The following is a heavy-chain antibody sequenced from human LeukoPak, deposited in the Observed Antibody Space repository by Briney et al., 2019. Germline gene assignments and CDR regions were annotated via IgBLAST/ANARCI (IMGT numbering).Heavy chain of an antibody. CDR1: GDSISSSIYY. Sequence: SETLSLTCTVSGDSISSSIYYWGWIRQPPGKGLEWIGCIYYNGYTYYTSSLKSRVTIFVDTSKNQFSLKLISVTAADTAVYYCARQGGDTMVRGVVRDWFDPWGQGTLVTVSS. D-gene: IGHD3-10*01. V-gene: IGHV4-39*01. J-gene: IGHJ5*02. CDR3: ARQGGDTMVRGVVRDWFDP. CDR2: IYYNGYT.